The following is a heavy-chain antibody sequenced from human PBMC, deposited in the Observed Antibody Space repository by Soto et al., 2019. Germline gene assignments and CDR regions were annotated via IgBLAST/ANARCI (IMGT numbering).Heavy chain of an antibody. J-gene: IGHJ4*02. V-gene: IGHV3-30*01. CDR3: ARDLSRGITRLALEIHY. CDR1: GFTFSNYA. D-gene: IGHD3-10*02. Sequence: LRLSCAASGFTFSNYAIHWVRQAPGRGLEWLTFISYDASNKFYADSVKGRFTISRDNSKNEVYLQMNSLRTEDTAVYFCARDLSRGITRLALEIHYWGQGILVTVSS. CDR2: ISYDASNK.